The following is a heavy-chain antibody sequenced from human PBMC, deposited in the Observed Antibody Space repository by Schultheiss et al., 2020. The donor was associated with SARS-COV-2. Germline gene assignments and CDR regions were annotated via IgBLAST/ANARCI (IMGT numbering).Heavy chain of an antibody. CDR1: GFTFRNSG. CDR3: ARSGSGSYYYGMDV. Sequence: GGSLRLSCAASGFTFRNSGMHWVRQAPDKGLEWVAVISYDGNNKYYADSVRGRFTISRDNSKNTLYLEMNSLRAEDTAVYYCARSGSGSYYYGMDVWGQGTTVTVSS. V-gene: IGHV3-30*19. D-gene: IGHD3-10*01. CDR2: ISYDGNNK. J-gene: IGHJ6*02.